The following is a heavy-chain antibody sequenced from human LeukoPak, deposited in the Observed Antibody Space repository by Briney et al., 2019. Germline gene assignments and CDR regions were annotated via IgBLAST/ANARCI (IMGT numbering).Heavy chain of an antibody. V-gene: IGHV4-34*01. J-gene: IGHJ6*03. CDR3: ARVNDGDRYYYYYYMDV. Sequence: SETLSLTCAVYGGSFSGYYWSWTRQPPGKGLEWIGSIYHSGSTYYNPSLKSRVTISVDTSKNQFSLKLSSVTAADTAVYYCARVNDGDRYYYYYYMDVWGKGTTVTVSS. CDR2: IYHSGST. D-gene: IGHD4-17*01. CDR1: GGSFSGYY.